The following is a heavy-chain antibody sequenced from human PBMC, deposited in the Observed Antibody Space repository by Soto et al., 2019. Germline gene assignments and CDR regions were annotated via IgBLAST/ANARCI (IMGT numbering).Heavy chain of an antibody. Sequence: QVQLVQSGAEVKKPGASVKVSCKASGYTFTSYGISWVRQAPGQGLEWMGWISAYTGNTNYAQKLQGRVTMTTDTYTSTAYMELRSLRSDDTAVYYWAREALPGKRGYYGMAVWGQGTTVTVSS. CDR1: GYTFTSYG. D-gene: IGHD3-16*01. CDR3: AREALPGKRGYYGMAV. V-gene: IGHV1-18*01. CDR2: ISAYTGNT. J-gene: IGHJ6*02.